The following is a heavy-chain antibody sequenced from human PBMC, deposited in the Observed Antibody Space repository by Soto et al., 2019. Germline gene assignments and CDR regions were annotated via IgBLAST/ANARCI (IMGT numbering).Heavy chain of an antibody. Sequence: QVQLVESGGGVVQPGRSLRLSCAASGFTFSSYGMHWVRQAPGKGLEWVAVIWYDGSNKYYADSVKGRFTISRDNSKNTLYLQMNSLRAEDTAVYYCARDYYGSGDYYYYMDVWGKWTTVTVSS. D-gene: IGHD3-10*01. CDR2: IWYDGSNK. CDR1: GFTFSSYG. CDR3: ARDYYGSGDYYYYMDV. J-gene: IGHJ6*03. V-gene: IGHV3-33*01.